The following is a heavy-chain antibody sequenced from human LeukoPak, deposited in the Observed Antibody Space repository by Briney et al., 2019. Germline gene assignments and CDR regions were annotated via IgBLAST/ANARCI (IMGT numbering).Heavy chain of an antibody. J-gene: IGHJ5*02. CDR3: ALVTSGNWWYDP. CDR2: INPDTGVT. V-gene: IGHV1-2*02. CDR1: EHIFTIYH. Sequence: ASVKVSCKTSEHIFTIYHIHWVRQAPGQGLEWMAWINPDTGVTKYAQDLQGRVTVARDTSLTTTYMELSTLTSDDTAVYYCALVTSGNWWYDPWGPGTLVTVSS. D-gene: IGHD2-21*02.